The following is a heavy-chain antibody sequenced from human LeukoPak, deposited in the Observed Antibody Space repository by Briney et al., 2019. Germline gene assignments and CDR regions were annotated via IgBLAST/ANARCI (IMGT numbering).Heavy chain of an antibody. CDR1: GVTASINH. CDR2: IYSGGRT. V-gene: IGHV3-66*01. D-gene: IGHD3-22*01. J-gene: IGHJ4*02. CDR3: ARVDHYYDSSGYYGGFDY. Sequence: GGSLRLSCAASGVTASINHMSWVRQAPGKGLEWVSVIYSGGRTKYADSVKGRFTISRDNSKNTLYLQMTSLRGEDTAVYYCARVDHYYDSSGYYGGFDYWGQGTLVTVSS.